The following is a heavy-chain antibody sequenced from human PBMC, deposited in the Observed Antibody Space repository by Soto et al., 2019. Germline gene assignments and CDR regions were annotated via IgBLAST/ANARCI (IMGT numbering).Heavy chain of an antibody. CDR2: ISGSGGST. D-gene: IGHD6-13*01. J-gene: IGHJ4*02. Sequence: EVQLLESGGGLLQRGGSLRLSCAASGFTLSNYAVTWVRHAPGKGLERVSTISGSGGSTYYADSVKGRFTISRDNSKNTLYLQMNSLRAEDTAVYYCAKEQGCSWYEIDYWGQGTLVTVSS. CDR3: AKEQGCSWYEIDY. V-gene: IGHV3-23*01. CDR1: GFTLSNYA.